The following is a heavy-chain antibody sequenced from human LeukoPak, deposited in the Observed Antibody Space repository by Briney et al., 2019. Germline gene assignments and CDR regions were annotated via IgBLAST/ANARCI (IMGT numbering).Heavy chain of an antibody. CDR1: GGSFSGYY. Sequence: SETLSLTCAVYGGSFSGYYWSWIRQPPGKGLEWIGEINHSGSTNYNPSLKSRVTISVDTSKNQFSLKLSSVTAADTAVYYCARVRWGPFDYWGQGTLVTVSS. CDR2: INHSGST. J-gene: IGHJ4*02. V-gene: IGHV4-34*01. D-gene: IGHD4-23*01. CDR3: ARVRWGPFDY.